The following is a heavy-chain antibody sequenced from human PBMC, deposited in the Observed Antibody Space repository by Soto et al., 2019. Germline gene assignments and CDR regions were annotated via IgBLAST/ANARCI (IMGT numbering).Heavy chain of an antibody. CDR1: GLSFSDYY. V-gene: IGHV3-11*01. D-gene: IGHD1-26*01. J-gene: IGHJ6*02. CDR3: AGGASHHRGMGV. CDR2: ISSTGTTI. Sequence: PGGSLRLSCAASGLSFSDYYMTWIRQAPGKGLEWVSYISSTGTTIYHADSVKGRFTISRDNAKNSLYLQMNSLRAEETAVYYCAGGASHHRGMGVWGQGTTVTVSS.